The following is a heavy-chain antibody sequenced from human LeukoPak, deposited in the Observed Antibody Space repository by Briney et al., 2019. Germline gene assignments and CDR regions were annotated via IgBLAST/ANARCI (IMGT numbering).Heavy chain of an antibody. Sequence: GGSLRLSCTASGFTFGDYAMSWFRQAPGKGLEWVGFIRSKAYGGTTEYAASVKGRFTISRDDSKSIAYLQMNSLKTEDTAVYYCTRTITMIVVVIHDAFDIWGQGTMVTVPS. V-gene: IGHV3-49*03. J-gene: IGHJ3*02. D-gene: IGHD3-22*01. CDR2: IRSKAYGGTT. CDR1: GFTFGDYA. CDR3: TRTITMIVVVIHDAFDI.